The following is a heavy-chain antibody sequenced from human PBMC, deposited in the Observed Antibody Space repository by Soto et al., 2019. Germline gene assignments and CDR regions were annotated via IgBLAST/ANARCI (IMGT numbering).Heavy chain of an antibody. CDR2: ISRYGDFT. CDR3: AKDRYLDHDSRGYLFDN. CDR1: GFTFNIYA. J-gene: IGHJ4*02. D-gene: IGHD3-22*01. Sequence: EVLLLESGGDLIQPGGSLRLSCAASGFTFNIYAMTWVRQAPGKGLEWVSAISRYGDFTYYADSVEGRFTISRDNSKNTLYQQMNSLRAEDTAVYYCAKDRYLDHDSRGYLFDNWGQGTLVTVSS. V-gene: IGHV3-23*01.